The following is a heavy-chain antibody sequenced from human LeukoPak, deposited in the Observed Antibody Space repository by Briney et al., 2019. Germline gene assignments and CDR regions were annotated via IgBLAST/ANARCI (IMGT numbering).Heavy chain of an antibody. D-gene: IGHD4-17*01. Sequence: GWSLRLSCAASGFTFSSYGMHWVRQAPGKGLEWVAFIRYDGSNKYYADSVKGRFTISRDNSKNTLYLQMNSLRAEDTAVYYCARDPQTTVTTHYFDYWGQGTLVTVSS. CDR1: GFTFSSYG. CDR2: IRYDGSNK. J-gene: IGHJ4*02. CDR3: ARDPQTTVTTHYFDY. V-gene: IGHV3-30*02.